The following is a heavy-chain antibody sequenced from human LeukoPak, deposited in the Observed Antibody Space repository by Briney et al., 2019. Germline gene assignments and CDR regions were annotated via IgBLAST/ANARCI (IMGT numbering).Heavy chain of an antibody. V-gene: IGHV3-30*04. CDR1: GFTFSSYA. J-gene: IGHJ4*02. CDR2: ISYDGSNK. Sequence: GGSLRLSCAASGFTFSSYAMHWVRQAPGKGLEWVAVISYDGSNKYYADSEKGRFTISRDNSKNTLYLQMNSLRAEDTAVYYCAKAHRAYSSSWYYDYWGQGTLVTVSS. CDR3: AKAHRAYSSSWYYDY. D-gene: IGHD6-13*01.